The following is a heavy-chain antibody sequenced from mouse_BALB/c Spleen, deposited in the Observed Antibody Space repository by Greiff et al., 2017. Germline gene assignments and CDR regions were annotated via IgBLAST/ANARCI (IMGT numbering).Heavy chain of an antibody. CDR2: IYPGDGDT. Sequence: QVQLQQSGAELVRPGSSVTISCTASGYSFSSYWMNWVKQRPGQGLEWIGQIYPGDGDTNYNGKFKGKATLTADKSSSTAYMQLSSLTSEDSAVYFCARRDMIIYAMDYWGQGTSVTVSS. D-gene: IGHD2-4*01. V-gene: IGHV1-80*01. J-gene: IGHJ4*01. CDR1: GYSFSSYW. CDR3: ARRDMIIYAMDY.